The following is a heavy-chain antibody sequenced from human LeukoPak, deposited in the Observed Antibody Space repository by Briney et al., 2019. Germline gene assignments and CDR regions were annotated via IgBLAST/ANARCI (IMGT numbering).Heavy chain of an antibody. CDR2: IYSGGST. Sequence: GGSLRLSCAASGFTVSSNYMSWVRQAPGKGLEWVSVIYSGGSTYYADSVKGRFTISRDNSKNTLYLQMNSLRAEDTAVYYCARDKITGVNHPNHAFDIWGQGTMVTVSS. CDR3: ARDKITGVNHPNHAFDI. D-gene: IGHD1-14*01. CDR1: GFTVSSNY. V-gene: IGHV3-66*01. J-gene: IGHJ3*02.